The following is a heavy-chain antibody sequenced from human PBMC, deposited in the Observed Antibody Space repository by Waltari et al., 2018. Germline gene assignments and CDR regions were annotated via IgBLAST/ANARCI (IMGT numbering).Heavy chain of an antibody. CDR1: GGSIISYY. J-gene: IGHJ4*02. V-gene: IGHV4-59*08. Sequence: QVQLQESGPGLVKPSETLSLTCTVSGGSIISYYWSWIRQPPGKGLEWIGYIYYSGSTNYNPSLKSRVTISVDTSKNQFSLKLSYVTAADTAVYYCARRMRHAAAVDYWGQGTLVTVSS. CDR2: IYYSGST. D-gene: IGHD6-13*01. CDR3: ARRMRHAAAVDY.